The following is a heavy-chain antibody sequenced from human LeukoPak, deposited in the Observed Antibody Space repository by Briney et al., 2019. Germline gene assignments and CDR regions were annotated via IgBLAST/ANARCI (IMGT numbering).Heavy chain of an antibody. D-gene: IGHD7-27*01. CDR3: ARAVWGQIFDY. CDR2: IYYSGST. J-gene: IGHJ4*02. Sequence: SETLSLTCTVSGGSISSYYWSWIRQPPGKGLEWIGYIYYSGSTNYNPSLKSRVTISVDTSKNQFSLKLSSVTAADTAVYYCARAVWGQIFDYWAREPWSPSPQ. V-gene: IGHV4-59*01. CDR1: GGSISSYY.